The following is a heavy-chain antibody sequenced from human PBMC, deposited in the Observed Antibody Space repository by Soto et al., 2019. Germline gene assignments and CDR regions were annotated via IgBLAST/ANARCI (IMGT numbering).Heavy chain of an antibody. V-gene: IGHV1-69*01. CDR3: ARDEVIVQEHDYYYSMDV. Sequence: QVQLVQSGAEVKKPGSSVKVSCKASGGTFSSYAISWVRQAPGQGLEWMGGIIPIFGTANYAQKFQGRVTITADESTSTAYMELSSRRAEAPAVYYRARDEVIVQEHDYYYSMDVWGQGSTVTVS. CDR1: GGTFSSYA. CDR2: IIPIFGTA. J-gene: IGHJ6*02. D-gene: IGHD3-22*01.